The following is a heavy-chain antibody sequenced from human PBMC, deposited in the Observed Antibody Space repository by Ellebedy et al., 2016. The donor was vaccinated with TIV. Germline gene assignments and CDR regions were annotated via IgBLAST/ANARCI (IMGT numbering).Heavy chain of an antibody. V-gene: IGHV1-3*01. Sequence: ASVKVSCKASGYSFSSHALHWVRQAPGQGPEWMGWINPANGDTKYSQDFLGRVTFTRDTSANTVYMDVTKLEYDDTAVYSCILGSGSSWFDPWGQGTLVTVSS. D-gene: IGHD2-15*01. CDR2: INPANGDT. CDR1: GYSFSSHA. J-gene: IGHJ5*02. CDR3: ILGSGSSWFDP.